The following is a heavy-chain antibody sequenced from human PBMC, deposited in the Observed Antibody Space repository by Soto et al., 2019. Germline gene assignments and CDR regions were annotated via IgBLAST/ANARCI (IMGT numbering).Heavy chain of an antibody. D-gene: IGHD6-19*01. CDR3: ARGRGGLDSSGWVGFDP. J-gene: IGHJ5*02. CDR2: FIPIFGTA. V-gene: IGHV1-69*12. Sequence: QVQLVQSGAEVKKPGSSVKVSCKASGGTFSSYAISWVRQAPGQGLEWMGGFIPIFGTANYAQKFQGRVTITADESTSTAYMELSSLRSEDTAVYYCARGRGGLDSSGWVGFDPWGQGTLVTVSS. CDR1: GGTFSSYA.